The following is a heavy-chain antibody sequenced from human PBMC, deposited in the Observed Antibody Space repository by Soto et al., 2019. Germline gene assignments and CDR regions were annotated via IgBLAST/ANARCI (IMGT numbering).Heavy chain of an antibody. CDR2: ISSNGGST. J-gene: IGHJ6*02. CDR3: VNEEDSYYDFWSGYYRNYGMDV. D-gene: IGHD3-3*01. CDR1: GFTFIIYA. Sequence: GGSLRLSCSASGFTFIIYAMHWVRLAPGKGLEYVSAISSNGGSTYYADSVKGRFTISRDNSKNTLYLQMSSLRAEGTAVYYCVNEEDSYYDFWSGYYRNYGMDVWGQGTTVTVSS. V-gene: IGHV3-64D*06.